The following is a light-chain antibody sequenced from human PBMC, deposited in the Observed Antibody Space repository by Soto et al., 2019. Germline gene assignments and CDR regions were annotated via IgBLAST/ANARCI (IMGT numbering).Light chain of an antibody. J-gene: IGKJ1*01. CDR2: DAS. Sequence: DIQMTQSPSTLSASVGDIVTITCRASQSISTWLAWYQQKPAGKAPKLLIYDASSLESGVPSRFSGSGSGTEFTLTISSLQPDDFATYYCQQYNTYSFGQGTKVDIK. CDR3: QQYNTYS. CDR1: QSISTW. V-gene: IGKV1-5*01.